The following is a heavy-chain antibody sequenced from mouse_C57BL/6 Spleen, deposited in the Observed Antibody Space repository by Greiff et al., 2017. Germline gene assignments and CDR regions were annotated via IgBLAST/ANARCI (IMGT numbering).Heavy chain of an antibody. D-gene: IGHD1-1*01. CDR2: ILPGSGST. Sequence: VQLQQSGAELMKPGASVKLSCKATGYTFTGYWIEWVKQRPGHGLEWIGEILPGSGSTNYNEKFKGKATFTADTSSNTAYMQLSSLTTEDSAIYYCASLITTVVATRPYYYAMDYWGQGTSVTVSS. V-gene: IGHV1-9*01. J-gene: IGHJ4*01. CDR1: GYTFTGYW. CDR3: ASLITTVVATRPYYYAMDY.